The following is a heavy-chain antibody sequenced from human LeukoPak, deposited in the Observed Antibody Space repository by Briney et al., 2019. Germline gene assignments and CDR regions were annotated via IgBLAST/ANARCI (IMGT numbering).Heavy chain of an antibody. D-gene: IGHD2-15*01. CDR1: GFTFSSYA. Sequence: PGRSLRLSCAASGFTFSSYAMHWVRQAPGKGLEWVAVISSDGSNKYYADSVKGLFTIARDNSKNTLYRQMNSLRAEDTAVYYCARDNGAYCSGGSCYGIRHWGQGTLVTVSS. CDR3: ARDNGAYCSGGSCYGIRH. CDR2: ISSDGSNK. J-gene: IGHJ1*01. V-gene: IGHV3-30*04.